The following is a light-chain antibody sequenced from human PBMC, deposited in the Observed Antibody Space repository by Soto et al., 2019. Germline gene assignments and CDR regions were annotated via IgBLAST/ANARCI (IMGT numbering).Light chain of an antibody. CDR2: DVS. CDR3: NSFTPTSTRLV. Sequence: QSALTQPASVSGSPGQSITISCTGTSSDIGTYNYVSWYQQHPGKAPKLLIYDVSNRPSGVSNRFSGSKSGNTASLTISGLQDEDEADYYCNSFTPTSTRLVFGTGTKLTVL. V-gene: IGLV2-14*03. CDR1: SSDIGTYNY. J-gene: IGLJ1*01.